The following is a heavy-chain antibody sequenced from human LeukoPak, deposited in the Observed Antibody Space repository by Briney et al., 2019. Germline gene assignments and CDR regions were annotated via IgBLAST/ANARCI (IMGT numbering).Heavy chain of an antibody. Sequence: GGSLRLSCAASGFTFSSYEMNWVRQAPGKGLEWVSYISSSSSFIYYADSVKGRFTISRDNAKNSLYLQMSSLGDEDTAVYYCVRDSPGYCSTTTCYYFHYWGQGTRVTVSS. CDR3: VRDSPGYCSTTTCYYFHY. D-gene: IGHD2-2*01. V-gene: IGHV3-48*02. J-gene: IGHJ4*02. CDR2: ISSSSSFI. CDR1: GFTFSSYE.